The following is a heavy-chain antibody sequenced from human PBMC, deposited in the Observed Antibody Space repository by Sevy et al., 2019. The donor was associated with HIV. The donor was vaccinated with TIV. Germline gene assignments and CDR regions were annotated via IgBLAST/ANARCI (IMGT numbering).Heavy chain of an antibody. D-gene: IGHD3-22*01. V-gene: IGHV1-24*01. CDR3: ATTKDYYESYGSPFDY. CDR1: GSTLSRLS. J-gene: IGHJ4*02. Sequence: ASVKVSCKVSGSTLSRLSMHWVRQVPGKGLEWMASFDPEDGETIYARKFQGRVTMTEDTSTDTAYMELSSLRSEDTAVYYCATTKDYYESYGSPFDYWGQGTLVTVSP. CDR2: FDPEDGET.